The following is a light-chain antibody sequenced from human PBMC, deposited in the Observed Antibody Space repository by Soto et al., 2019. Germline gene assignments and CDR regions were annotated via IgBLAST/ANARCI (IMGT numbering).Light chain of an antibody. CDR2: GAS. Sequence: EIVLTQSPGTLSLSPGERATLSCRASQSVSSSYLAWYQQKPGQAPRLLIYGASSRATGIPDRFSGSGSGPDFTLTISRLEPEDFAVYYFQQYGSSPPWTFGQGTKVEIK. V-gene: IGKV3-20*01. CDR1: QSVSSSY. CDR3: QQYGSSPPWT. J-gene: IGKJ1*01.